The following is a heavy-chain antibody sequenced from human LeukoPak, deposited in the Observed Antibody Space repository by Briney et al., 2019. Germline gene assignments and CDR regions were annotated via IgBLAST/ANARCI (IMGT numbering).Heavy chain of an antibody. D-gene: IGHD2-8*01. CDR1: GYTFTSYD. V-gene: IGHV1-8*01. CDR2: VNPNSGNT. CDR3: ARDQGVYCTNGVCTNWFDP. Sequence: ASVKVSCKTSGYTFTSYDLNWVRQATGQGLEWMGWVNPNSGNTGYAQKFQGRVTITADKSTSTAYMELSSLRSEDTAVYYCARDQGVYCTNGVCTNWFDPWGQGTLVTVSS. J-gene: IGHJ5*02.